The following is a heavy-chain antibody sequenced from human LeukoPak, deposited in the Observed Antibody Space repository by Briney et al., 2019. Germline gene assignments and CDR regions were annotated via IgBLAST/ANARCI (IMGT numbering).Heavy chain of an antibody. CDR2: ISGSGGST. Sequence: PGGSLRLSCAASGFTFSSYAMSWVRQAPGKGLEWVSAISGSGGSTYYADSVKGRFTISRDNSKNTLYLQMNSLRAEDTAVYYCAKGVITFGGVIRQPFDYWGQGTLVTVSS. V-gene: IGHV3-23*01. J-gene: IGHJ4*02. CDR1: GFTFSSYA. CDR3: AKGVITFGGVIRQPFDY. D-gene: IGHD3-16*02.